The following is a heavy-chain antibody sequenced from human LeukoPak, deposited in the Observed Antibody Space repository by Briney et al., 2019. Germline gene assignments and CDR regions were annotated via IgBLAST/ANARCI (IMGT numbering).Heavy chain of an antibody. D-gene: IGHD5-12*01. V-gene: IGHV4-39*01. J-gene: IGHJ5*02. CDR3: ARRDLIGGYDFP. Sequence: SETLSLTCTVSGGSISSSSYYWGWIRQPPGKGLEWIGSIYYSGSTYYNPSLKSRVTISVDASKNQFSLKLSSVTAADTAVYYCARRDLIGGYDFPWGQGTLVTVSS. CDR2: IYYSGST. CDR1: GGSISSSSYY.